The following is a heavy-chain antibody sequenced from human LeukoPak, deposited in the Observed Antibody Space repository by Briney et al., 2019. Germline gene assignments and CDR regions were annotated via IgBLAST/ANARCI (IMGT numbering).Heavy chain of an antibody. D-gene: IGHD2-2*01. CDR2: IYPGDSDS. V-gene: IGHV5-51*01. CDR1: GYSFTSYW. J-gene: IGHJ4*02. CDR3: ARHFSVDSTSSHFDY. Sequence: GESLKISCKGSGYSFTSYWIGWVRQMPGKGLEWMGIIYPGDSDSRYSPSFQGQVTVSADKSISTAYLQWSSLKASDTAMYYCARHFSVDSTSSHFDYWGQGTWVTVSS.